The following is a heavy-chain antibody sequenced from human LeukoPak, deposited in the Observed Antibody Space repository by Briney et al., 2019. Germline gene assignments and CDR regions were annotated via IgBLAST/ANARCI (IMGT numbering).Heavy chain of an antibody. V-gene: IGHV4-39*07. Sequence: SETLSLTCTVSGGSISSSSYYWGWIRQPPGKGLEWIGSIYYSGSTYYNPSLKSRVTISVDTSKNQFSLKLSSVTAADTAVYYCALLGREQWLVLDYWGQGTLVTVSS. D-gene: IGHD6-19*01. CDR1: GGSISSSSYY. CDR3: ALLGREQWLVLDY. CDR2: IYYSGST. J-gene: IGHJ4*02.